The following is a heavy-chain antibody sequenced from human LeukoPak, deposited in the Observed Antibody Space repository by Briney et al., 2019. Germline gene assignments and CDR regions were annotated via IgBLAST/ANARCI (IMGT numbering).Heavy chain of an antibody. J-gene: IGHJ2*01. D-gene: IGHD3-22*01. CDR1: GASVSSGGYY. Sequence: PSETLALTCDGSGASVSSGGYYWSWIRQHPGKGLEWIGYMRYSESTYYKPSLKSLLTISLYRAEHHCSLKLTSVTAADTAMYYCARVVYQKNGYFVSLAGYFDLWGRGTLVTVSS. V-gene: IGHV4-31*01. CDR2: MRYSEST. CDR3: ARVVYQKNGYFVSLAGYFDL.